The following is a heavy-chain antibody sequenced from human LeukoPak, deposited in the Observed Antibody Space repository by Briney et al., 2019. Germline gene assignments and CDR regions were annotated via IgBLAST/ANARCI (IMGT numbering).Heavy chain of an antibody. J-gene: IGHJ4*02. CDR2: INPNSGGT. CDR1: GYTFTGYY. D-gene: IGHD3-22*01. CDR3: ARARNYYYDSSGYYDY. Sequence: ASVKVSCKASGYTFTGYYMHWVRQAPGQGLEWMGWINPNSGGTNYAQKFQGRVTMTRDTSISTAYMELSRLRSDDTAVHYCARARNYYYDSSGYYDYWGQGTLVTVSS. V-gene: IGHV1-2*02.